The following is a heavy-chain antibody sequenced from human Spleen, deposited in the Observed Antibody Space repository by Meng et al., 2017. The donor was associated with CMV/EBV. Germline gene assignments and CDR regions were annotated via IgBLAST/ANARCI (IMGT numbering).Heavy chain of an antibody. CDR3: ARDGDTGSWNYHGMDV. CDR1: GFSFSNYA. J-gene: IGHJ6*02. CDR2: ITGSGGST. Sequence: GESLKISCAASGFSFSNYAMSWVRQAPGKGLKWVSTITGSGGSTSYADSVEGRFTISRDNSEKMVHLQMNSLRPEDTAMYYCARDGDTGSWNYHGMDVWGQGTTVTVSS. D-gene: IGHD5-18*01. V-gene: IGHV3-23*01.